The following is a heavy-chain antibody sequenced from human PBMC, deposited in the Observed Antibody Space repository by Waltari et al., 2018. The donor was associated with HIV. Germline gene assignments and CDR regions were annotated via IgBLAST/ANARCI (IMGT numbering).Heavy chain of an antibody. Sequence: EVKLVETGGGLVQPGGSLRLSCAASGFTVSSNYMSWVRQAPGKGLEWVSVIYSDERTYYADSVKGRFIISRDNSRNTLYLQLNSLRAEDTAVYYCARLMGSGWDNDSYYGMGVWGQGTTVTVSS. V-gene: IGHV3-66*02. D-gene: IGHD6-19*01. CDR1: GFTVSSNY. CDR3: ARLMGSGWDNDSYYGMGV. J-gene: IGHJ6*02. CDR2: IYSDERT.